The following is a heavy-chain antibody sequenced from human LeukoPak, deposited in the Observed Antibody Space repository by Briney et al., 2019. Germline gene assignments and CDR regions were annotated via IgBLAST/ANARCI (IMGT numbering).Heavy chain of an antibody. Sequence: ASVKVSCKASGYTFTTYAMHWVRQAPGQGLEWMGWINTNTGNPTYAQGFTGRFDFSLDTSVSMAYLRIISLKTEDTAMYYCAREVEPHNFDYWGQGTLVTVSS. CDR1: GYTFTTYA. V-gene: IGHV7-4-1*04. CDR3: AREVEPHNFDY. CDR2: INTNTGNP. J-gene: IGHJ4*02. D-gene: IGHD1-1*01.